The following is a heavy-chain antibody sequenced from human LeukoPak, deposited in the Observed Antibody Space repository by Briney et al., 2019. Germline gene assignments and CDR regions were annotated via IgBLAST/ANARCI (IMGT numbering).Heavy chain of an antibody. J-gene: IGHJ3*02. CDR1: GGFINSYY. V-gene: IGHV4-59*08. Sequence: SSETLSLTCTVSGGFINSYYWSWIRQPPGKGLEWIGYIYYSGSTNYNPSLTSRVTISVDRNKNQFSLKLSSVTAADTAMYYCARRAADDAFDIWGQGTMVTVSS. CDR2: IYYSGST. CDR3: ARRAADDAFDI.